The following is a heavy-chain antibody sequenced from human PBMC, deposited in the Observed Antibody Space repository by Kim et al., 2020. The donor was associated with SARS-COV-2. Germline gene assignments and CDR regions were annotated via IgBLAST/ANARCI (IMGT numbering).Heavy chain of an antibody. CDR1: GGSFSGYY. Sequence: SETLSLTCAVYGGSFSGYYWSWIRQPPGKGLEWIGEINHSGSTNYNPSLKSRVTISVDTSKNQFSLKLSSVTAADTAVYYCARRFWARAFDIWGQGTMVTVSS. D-gene: IGHD3-16*01. CDR2: INHSGST. V-gene: IGHV4-34*01. J-gene: IGHJ3*02. CDR3: ARRFWARAFDI.